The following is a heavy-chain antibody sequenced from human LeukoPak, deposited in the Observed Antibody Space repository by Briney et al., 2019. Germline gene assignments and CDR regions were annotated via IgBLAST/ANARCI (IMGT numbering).Heavy chain of an antibody. J-gene: IGHJ4*02. CDR2: ISGSGGST. CDR1: GFTCSSYA. CDR3: AGGGVIVGGLDY. D-gene: IGHD3-16*02. V-gene: IGHV3-23*01. Sequence: SGGSLRLSCAASGFTCSSYAMSWVRQAPGKGLEWVSAISGSGGSTYYAASVKGRFTISRDNSKNTLSLQMNTLRAEDTAVYYCAGGGVIVGGLDYWGQGTLVTVSS.